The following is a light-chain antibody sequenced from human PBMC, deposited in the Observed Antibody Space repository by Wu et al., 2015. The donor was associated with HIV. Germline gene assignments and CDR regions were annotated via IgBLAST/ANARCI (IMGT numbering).Light chain of an antibody. CDR2: DAS. V-gene: IGKV3-20*01. Sequence: ENVLTQSPVTLSLSPGETATLSCRASQTFKSFLAWYQQKPGQAPRLLIYDASKRATGIPDRFSGSGSGTDFTLTISRLEPEDFAVYYCQQYGTSPYTFGQGTKLEI. J-gene: IGKJ2*01. CDR1: QTFKSF. CDR3: QQYGTSPYT.